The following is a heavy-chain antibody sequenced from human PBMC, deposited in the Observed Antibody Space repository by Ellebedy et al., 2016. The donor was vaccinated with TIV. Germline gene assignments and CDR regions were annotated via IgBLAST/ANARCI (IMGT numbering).Heavy chain of an antibody. J-gene: IGHJ4*02. D-gene: IGHD3-22*01. V-gene: IGHV3-74*03. CDR1: GFTFSNYW. CDR2: IKSDGSIT. CDR3: ARGRYDESSVGLDY. Sequence: GESLKISCAASGFTFSNYWMNWVRQVPGKGLVWVSRIKSDGSITMYADFVEGRFTISRDNAKNTLYLQMDSLTVEDTALYYCARGRYDESSVGLDYWGQGTLVTVSS.